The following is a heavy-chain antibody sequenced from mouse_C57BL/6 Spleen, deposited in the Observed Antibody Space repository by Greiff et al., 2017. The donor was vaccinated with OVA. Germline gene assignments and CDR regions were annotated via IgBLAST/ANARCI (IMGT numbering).Heavy chain of an antibody. J-gene: IGHJ2*01. CDR1: GYTFTDYY. D-gene: IGHD1-1*01. CDR3: ARKYYGSSSFDY. V-gene: IGHV1-19*01. CDR2: INPYNGGT. Sequence: EVQGVESGPVLVKPGASVKMSCKASGYTFTDYYMNWVKQSHGKSLEWIGVINPYNGGTSYNQKFKGKATLTVDKSSSTAYMELNSLTSEDSAVYYCARKYYGSSSFDYWGQGTTLTVSS.